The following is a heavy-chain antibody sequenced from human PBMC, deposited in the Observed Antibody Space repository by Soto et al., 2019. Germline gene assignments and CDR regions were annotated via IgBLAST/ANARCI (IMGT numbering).Heavy chain of an antibody. CDR2: INSDGSTT. J-gene: IGHJ4*02. Sequence: EVQLVESGGGLVQPGGSLRLSCAASGFTFSTYWMHWVRQAPGKGLVWVSRINSDGSTTTYADSVKGRFTISRDNAKNTLYLQINSLRGEDTAVYYCPTVATGSYSWRDYWGQGTLVTVSS. CDR3: PTVATGSYSWRDY. V-gene: IGHV3-74*01. CDR1: GFTFSTYW. D-gene: IGHD1-26*01.